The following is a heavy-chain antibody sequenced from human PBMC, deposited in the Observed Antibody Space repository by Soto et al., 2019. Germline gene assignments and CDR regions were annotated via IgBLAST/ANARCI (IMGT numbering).Heavy chain of an antibody. V-gene: IGHV5-51*03. CDR3: AVDSSSWTGSGYCGMDV. J-gene: IGHJ6*02. CDR2: IYPGDSDT. CDR1: GYSFTSYW. D-gene: IGHD6-13*01. Sequence: GESLKISCKGSGYSFTSYWNGWVRQMPGKGLEWMGIIYPGDSDTRYSPSFQGQVTISADKSISTAYLQWSSLKASDTAMYYCAVDSSSWTGSGYCGMDVWGQGTTVTVYS.